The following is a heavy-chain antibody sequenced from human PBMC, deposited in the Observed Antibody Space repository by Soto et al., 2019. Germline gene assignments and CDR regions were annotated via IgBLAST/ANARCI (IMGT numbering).Heavy chain of an antibody. CDR1: SGSISSSNW. Sequence: SETLSLTWAVSSGSISSSNWWSWVRQPPGKGLEWIGEIYHSGSTNYNPSLKSRVTISVDKSKNQFSLKLSSVTAADTAVYYCARRRIRGHDAFDIWGQGTMVT. CDR2: IYHSGST. D-gene: IGHD3-3*02. V-gene: IGHV4-4*02. CDR3: ARRRIRGHDAFDI. J-gene: IGHJ3*02.